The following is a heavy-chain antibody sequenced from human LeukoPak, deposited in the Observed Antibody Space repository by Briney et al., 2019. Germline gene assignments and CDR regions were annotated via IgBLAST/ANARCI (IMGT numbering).Heavy chain of an antibody. Sequence: ASVKVSCKTSGYSFTNYDINWVRQATGQGLEWMGWMSPNSGKTGYAQKFQGRVTMTKNTSMSTAYMELSSLTSEDAAVYYCARGRESSKLTSGFQSFDWLSDSFDLWGQGTIVTVSS. J-gene: IGHJ3*01. CDR2: MSPNSGKT. V-gene: IGHV1-8*01. CDR1: GYSFTNYD. CDR3: ARGRESSKLTSGFQSFDWLSDSFDL. D-gene: IGHD3-9*01.